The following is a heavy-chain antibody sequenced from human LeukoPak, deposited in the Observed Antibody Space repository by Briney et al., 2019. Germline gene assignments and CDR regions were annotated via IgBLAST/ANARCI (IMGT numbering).Heavy chain of an antibody. Sequence: SETLSLTCVLYRGSSTNYFWSWIRQPPVKGLEWIGEINRSASTNYNPSLKSRVTISIDTSKNQFSLKLSSVTAADTAVYYCARRGPPRTMLRGVKSGWFDPWGQGTLVTVSS. CDR1: RGSSTNYF. CDR3: ARRGPPRTMLRGVKSGWFDP. J-gene: IGHJ5*02. V-gene: IGHV4-34*01. CDR2: INRSAST. D-gene: IGHD3-10*01.